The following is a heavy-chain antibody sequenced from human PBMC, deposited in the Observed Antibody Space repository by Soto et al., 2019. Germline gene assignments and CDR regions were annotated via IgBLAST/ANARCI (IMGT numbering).Heavy chain of an antibody. CDR2: ISNDGSNK. CDR1: GFTFSSYA. D-gene: IGHD3-22*01. CDR3: ARARSSGYWTDGMDV. V-gene: IGHV3-30-3*01. J-gene: IGHJ6*02. Sequence: QVQLVESGGGVVKPGRSLRLSCAASGFTFSSYALHWVRQAPGKGLDWVAVISNDGSNKYYADSVKGRFTISRDNSKNTLYLQLNSLRVEDTAVYYCARARSSGYWTDGMDVWGQGTTVTVS.